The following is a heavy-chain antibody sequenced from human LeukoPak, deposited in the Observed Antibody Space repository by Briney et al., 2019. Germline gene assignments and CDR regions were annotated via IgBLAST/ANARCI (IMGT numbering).Heavy chain of an antibody. V-gene: IGHV3-11*04. D-gene: IGHD2-21*02. CDR3: ARPAYCGGNCYYFPDY. J-gene: IGHJ4*02. CDR2: ISSSGTG. CDR1: GFTFSDYF. Sequence: GGSLRLSCAASGFTFSDYFMSWIRQAPGKGLEWLSHISSSGTGYYTDSVKGRATISRDNAKNSVYLQMNSLRAEDTAVYYCARPAYCGGNCYYFPDYWGQGTLVTVSS.